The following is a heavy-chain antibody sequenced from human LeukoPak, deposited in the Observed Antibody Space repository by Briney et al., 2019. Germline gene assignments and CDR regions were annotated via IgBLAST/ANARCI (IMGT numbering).Heavy chain of an antibody. Sequence: GGSLRLSCAASGFTFSNYAMSWVRQAPGKGLEWVSAISASGGSTYYADSVKGRFTISRDNSKNTLYLQMNSLRAEDTAFYYCAKDRSAGYSGYDSEFDFWGQGTLVTVSS. J-gene: IGHJ4*02. CDR1: GFTFSNYA. CDR3: AKDRSAGYSGYDSEFDF. V-gene: IGHV3-23*01. CDR2: ISASGGST. D-gene: IGHD5-12*01.